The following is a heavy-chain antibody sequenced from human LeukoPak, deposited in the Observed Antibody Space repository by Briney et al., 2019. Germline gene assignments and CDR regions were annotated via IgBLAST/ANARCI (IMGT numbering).Heavy chain of an antibody. V-gene: IGHV3-13*01. J-gene: IGHJ4*02. CDR1: GFTFSSHD. D-gene: IGHD3-16*01. CDR2: IGSSGDT. Sequence: GGSLRLSCVGSGFTFSSHDMHWVRHPPGQGLEWVSSIGSSGDTFYSASARGRFTLFRENAKNSVYLQMNSLTAGDTALYYCATNVGGPASDWGQGTLVTVSS. CDR3: ATNVGGPASD.